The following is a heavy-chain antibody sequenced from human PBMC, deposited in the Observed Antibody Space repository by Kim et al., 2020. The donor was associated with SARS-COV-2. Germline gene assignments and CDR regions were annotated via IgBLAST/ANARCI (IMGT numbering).Heavy chain of an antibody. D-gene: IGHD3-9*01. J-gene: IGHJ6*02. V-gene: IGHV3-13*01. CDR3: ARQYPTTILTGSYAMDV. Sequence: GGSLRLSCAASGFTFSSYDMHWVRQAAGKGLEWVSAIGTAGDTYYPGSVKGRFTISRENAKNSLYLQMNSLRAGDTAVYYCARQYPTTILTGSYAMDVWGQGTTVTVSS. CDR2: IGTAGDT. CDR1: GFTFSSYD.